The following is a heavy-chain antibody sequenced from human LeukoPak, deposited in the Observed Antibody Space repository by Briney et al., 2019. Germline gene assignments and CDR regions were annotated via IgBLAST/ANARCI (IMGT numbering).Heavy chain of an antibody. CDR2: ISGSGVTT. Sequence: GGSLRLSCAASRFTFSTYTLSWVRQTPGKGLEWVSIISGSGVTTYYADSVKGRFIISRDNSKNTLYLQMYSLRAEDTAIYYCAKHPLSGNFDYWGQGTLVTVSS. CDR1: RFTFSTYT. CDR3: AKHPLSGNFDY. J-gene: IGHJ4*02. V-gene: IGHV3-23*01. D-gene: IGHD2/OR15-2a*01.